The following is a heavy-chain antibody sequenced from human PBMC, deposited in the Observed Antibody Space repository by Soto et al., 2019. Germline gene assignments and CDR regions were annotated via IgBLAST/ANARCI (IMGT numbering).Heavy chain of an antibody. CDR2: ISGSAATT. CDR1: GFTFSSYA. Sequence: GGSLRLSCAASGFTFSSYAMNWVRQAPGKGLEWVSAISGSAATTHFADSVKGRFTICRDNSKNTLYLQMNSLRAEDTAVYYCARDRSYYDSSGSYSPPYWGQGTLVTVSS. CDR3: ARDRSYYDSSGSYSPPY. J-gene: IGHJ4*02. D-gene: IGHD3-22*01. V-gene: IGHV3-23*01.